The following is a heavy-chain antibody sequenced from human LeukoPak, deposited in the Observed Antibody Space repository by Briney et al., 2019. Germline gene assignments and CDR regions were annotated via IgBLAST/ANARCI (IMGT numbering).Heavy chain of an antibody. CDR1: GGSISSSSYY. J-gene: IGHJ4*02. V-gene: IGHV4-39*07. CDR2: IYYSGST. CDR3: ARNGSMVRGVIRDY. Sequence: SETLSLTCTVSGGSISSSSYYWGWIRQPPGKGLEWIGSIYYSGSTYYNPSLKSRVTISVDTSKNQFSLKLSSVTAADTAVYYCARNGSMVRGVIRDYWGQGTLVTVSS. D-gene: IGHD3-10*01.